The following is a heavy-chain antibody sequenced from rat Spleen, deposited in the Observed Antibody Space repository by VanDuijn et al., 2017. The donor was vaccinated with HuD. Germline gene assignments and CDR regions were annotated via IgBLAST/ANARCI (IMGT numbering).Heavy chain of an antibody. D-gene: IGHD1-2*01. CDR1: GFSLISNG. Sequence: QVQLKESGPGLVQPSQTLSLTCTVSGFSLISNGVSWVRQPPGKGLEWMGRMRYDGDTYYNSALKSRLSISRDTSKNQVFLKMNSLQTDDTAIYYCTKDQTIAGISTAIWFTYWGQGTLVTVSS. V-gene: IGHV2S30*01. CDR3: TKDQTIAGISTAIWFTY. J-gene: IGHJ3*01. CDR2: MRYDGDT.